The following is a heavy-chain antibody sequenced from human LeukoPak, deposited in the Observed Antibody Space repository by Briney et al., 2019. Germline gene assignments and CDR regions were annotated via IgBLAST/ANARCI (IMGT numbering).Heavy chain of an antibody. CDR1: GFTFKNYW. CDR3: VRGGASTWS. V-gene: IGHV3-74*01. Sequence: GGSLRLSCAASGFTFKNYWMHWVRHAPGKGPVWVSRINDDGSGTSYADSVKGRFTISRDDAKSTLYLQMNSLRAEDTAVYYCVRGGASTWSWGQGTLVTVSS. D-gene: IGHD2-15*01. CDR2: INDDGSGT. J-gene: IGHJ5*02.